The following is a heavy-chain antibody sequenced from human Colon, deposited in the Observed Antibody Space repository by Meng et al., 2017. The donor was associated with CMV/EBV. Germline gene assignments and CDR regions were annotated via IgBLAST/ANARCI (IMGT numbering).Heavy chain of an antibody. Sequence: GYTFINNDIGWVRQAPGQGLEWMGWMNSNTRNTGYAQKFQGRVTMTRDTSLSTAYMELRSLRSADTATYYCARGSGSDGRDWFDPWGQGTLVTVSS. CDR1: GYTFINND. D-gene: IGHD1-26*01. CDR2: MNSNTRNT. CDR3: ARGSGSDGRDWFDP. V-gene: IGHV1-8*01. J-gene: IGHJ5*02.